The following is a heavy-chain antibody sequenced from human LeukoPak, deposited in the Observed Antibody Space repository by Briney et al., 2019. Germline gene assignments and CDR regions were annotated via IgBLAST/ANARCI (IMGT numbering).Heavy chain of an antibody. V-gene: IGHV4-59*01. CDR1: GGSISSYC. D-gene: IGHD2-15*01. Sequence: ASETLSLTCTVSGGSISSYCWSWIRQPPGKGLEWIGYIYYSGSTNYNPSLKSRVTISVDTSKNQFSLKLSSVTAADTAVYYRAREPHGYCSGGSCHTGRFDPWGQGTLVTVSS. CDR2: IYYSGST. J-gene: IGHJ5*02. CDR3: AREPHGYCSGGSCHTGRFDP.